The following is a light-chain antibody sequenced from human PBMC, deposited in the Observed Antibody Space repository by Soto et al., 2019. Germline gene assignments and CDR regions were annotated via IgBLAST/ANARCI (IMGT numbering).Light chain of an antibody. J-gene: IGKJ2*01. CDR1: QSVSSN. Sequence: EIVMTQSPATLSVSPGERATLSCRASQSVSSNLAWYQQKPGQAPRLLIYGASTRATGLPARFSGSGSGTEFTLTISSLQSEEFAVYYCQQYNNRPYTFGQGTKLHIK. CDR2: GAS. V-gene: IGKV3-15*01. CDR3: QQYNNRPYT.